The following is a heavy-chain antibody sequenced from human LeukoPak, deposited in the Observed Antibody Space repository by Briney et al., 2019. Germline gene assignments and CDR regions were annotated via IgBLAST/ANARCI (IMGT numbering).Heavy chain of an antibody. V-gene: IGHV1-2*02. CDR2: INPNSGGT. CDR1: GYTFTGYY. J-gene: IGHJ4*02. Sequence: ASVKVSCKASGYTFTGYYMHWVRQAPGQGLEWIGWINPNSGGTNYAQKFQGRVTMTRDTSISTAYMELSRLRSDDTAAYYCARGLVIAVAGRSYFHYWGQGTLVTVSS. D-gene: IGHD6-19*01. CDR3: ARGLVIAVAGRSYFHY.